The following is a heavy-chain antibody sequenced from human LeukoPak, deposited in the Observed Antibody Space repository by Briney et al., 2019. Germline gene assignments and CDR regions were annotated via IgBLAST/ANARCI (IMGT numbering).Heavy chain of an antibody. J-gene: IGHJ5*02. CDR3: AKHNDFWSVSNWFDP. Sequence: GGSLRLSCAASGFTFSSYAMSWVRQAPGKGLEWVSSISGSGGTTYYADPVKGRFTISRDNSKNTLYLQMDGLRAEDTALYYCAKHNDFWSVSNWFDPWGQGTLVIVSS. CDR1: GFTFSSYA. CDR2: ISGSGGTT. V-gene: IGHV3-23*01. D-gene: IGHD3-3*01.